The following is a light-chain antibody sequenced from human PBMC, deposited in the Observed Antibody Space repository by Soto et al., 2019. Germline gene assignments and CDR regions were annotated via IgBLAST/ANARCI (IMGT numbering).Light chain of an antibody. V-gene: IGLV4-69*01. J-gene: IGLJ2*01. CDR1: SGHSSYA. CDR2: LNSDGSH. CDR3: QTWGTGGVV. Sequence: QPVLTQSPSASASLGASVKLTCTLSSGHSSYAIAWHQQQPEKGPRYLMKLNSDGSHSKGDGIPDRFSGSRSGAERYLTISRLRSGDEADYYCQTWGTGGVVFGGGTKLTVL.